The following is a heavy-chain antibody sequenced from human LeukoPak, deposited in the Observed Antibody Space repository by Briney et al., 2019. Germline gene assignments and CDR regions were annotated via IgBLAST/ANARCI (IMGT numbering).Heavy chain of an antibody. J-gene: IGHJ4*02. CDR2: ISGSGGST. V-gene: IGHV3-23*01. Sequence: GGSLRLSCAASGFTFSSYAMSWVRQAPGKGLEWVSAISGSGGSTYYADSVKGRFTISRDNSKNTLYLQMNSLRAEDTAVYYCAKDRTGYGGDWLYYFGYWGQGTLVTVSS. CDR1: GFTFSSYA. CDR3: AKDRTGYGGDWLYYFGY. D-gene: IGHD4-23*01.